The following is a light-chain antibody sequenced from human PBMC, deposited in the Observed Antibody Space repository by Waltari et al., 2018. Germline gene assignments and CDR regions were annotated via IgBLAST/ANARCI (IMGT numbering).Light chain of an antibody. J-gene: IGKJ1*01. CDR2: LGS. Sequence: DIVMTQSPLSLPVTPGEPASISCRSSQSLLHCNVYNYLDWYLQKPGQSPQLLIYLGSNRASGVPDRFSGSGSGTDFTLKISRVEAEDVGVYYCMQALQTPPTFGQGTKVEIK. V-gene: IGKV2-28*01. CDR1: QSLLHCNVYNY. CDR3: MQALQTPPT.